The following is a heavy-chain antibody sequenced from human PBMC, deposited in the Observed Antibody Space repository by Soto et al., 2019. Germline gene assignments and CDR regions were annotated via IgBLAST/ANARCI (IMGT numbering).Heavy chain of an antibody. CDR2: IGTRSDI. Sequence: GGSLRLSCAASGFTFSSYSMHWVRQAPGKGLEWVSSIGTRSDIYYADSVKGRFTISRDNAKNSLSLQMNSMTAEDTAVYYCAREETAWPLAYGLDVLGQGTTFTVSS. D-gene: IGHD2-21*02. J-gene: IGHJ6*02. CDR1: GFTFSSYS. CDR3: AREETAWPLAYGLDV. V-gene: IGHV3-21*01.